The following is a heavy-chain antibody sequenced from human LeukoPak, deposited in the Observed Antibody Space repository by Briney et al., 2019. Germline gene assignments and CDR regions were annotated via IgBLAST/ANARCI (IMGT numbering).Heavy chain of an antibody. J-gene: IGHJ4*02. CDR2: IKEDGSEK. CDR1: GFTFSSYW. V-gene: IGHV3-7*01. Sequence: GGSLRLSCAASGFTFSSYWMSWVRQVPGKGLAWVANIKEDGSEKYYGDSVRGRFTVSRDNAKNLLYLQMNSLRAEDTAVYYCARRNGIATVGTFDYWGQGTLVAVSS. CDR3: ARRNGIATVGTFDY. D-gene: IGHD6-13*01.